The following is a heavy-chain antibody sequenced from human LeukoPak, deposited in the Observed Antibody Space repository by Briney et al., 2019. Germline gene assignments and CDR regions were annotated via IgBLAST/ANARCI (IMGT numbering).Heavy chain of an antibody. CDR2: IKQDGSEK. CDR1: GFTFSNYW. J-gene: IGHJ4*02. Sequence: PGGPLRLSCAASGFTFSNYWMSWVRQAPGKGLEWLANIKQDGSEKYYVDSVKGRFTISRDNAKNSLSLQMNSLRAEDTAVYYCARGGYRNFDSWGQGTLVTVSS. CDR3: ARGGYRNFDS. D-gene: IGHD5-18*01. V-gene: IGHV3-7*05.